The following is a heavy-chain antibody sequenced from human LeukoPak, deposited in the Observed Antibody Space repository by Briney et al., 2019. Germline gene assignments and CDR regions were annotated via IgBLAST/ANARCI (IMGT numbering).Heavy chain of an antibody. J-gene: IGHJ4*02. CDR3: AKESGYYHY. Sequence: GGSLRLSCASSGFTVNNNFVNSVRPPPGKRLEWVSIIYGGGDSSFADTVKGRFTISRNNSKNTVCLQMSSLGAEDTSVYYCAKESGYYHYWGQGTLVTVSS. CDR1: GFTVNNNF. V-gene: IGHV3-53*01. D-gene: IGHD3-3*01. CDR2: IYGGGDS.